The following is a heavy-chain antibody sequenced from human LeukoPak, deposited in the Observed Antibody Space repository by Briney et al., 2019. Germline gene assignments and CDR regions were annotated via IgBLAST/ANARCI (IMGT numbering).Heavy chain of an antibody. Sequence: GGSLRLSCAASGFTFSSYAMSWVRQAPGEGLEWVSAISGSGCSTYYADSVKGRFTISRDNSKNTLYLQMNSLRAEDTAVYYCANVMGSGDEEEAAAYWGQGTLVTVSS. CDR1: GFTFSSYA. CDR3: ANVMGSGDEEEAAAY. J-gene: IGHJ4*02. V-gene: IGHV3-23*01. CDR2: ISGSGCST. D-gene: IGHD2-21*02.